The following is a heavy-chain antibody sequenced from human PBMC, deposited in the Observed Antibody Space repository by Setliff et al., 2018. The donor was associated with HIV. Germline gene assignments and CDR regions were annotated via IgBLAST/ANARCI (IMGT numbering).Heavy chain of an antibody. J-gene: IGHJ6*03. CDR2: INHSGST. V-gene: IGHV4-34*01. D-gene: IGHD2-8*02. CDR3: ARVSSTYWYSIFRNYYYHMDV. Sequence: PSETLSLTCAVYGGPFSGYYWSWIRQPPGKGLEWIGEINHSGSTKHNPSLKSRVTISLDTSKNQFSLKLTSVTAADTAVYYCARVSSTYWYSIFRNYYYHMDVWGKGTTVTVS. CDR1: GGPFSGYY.